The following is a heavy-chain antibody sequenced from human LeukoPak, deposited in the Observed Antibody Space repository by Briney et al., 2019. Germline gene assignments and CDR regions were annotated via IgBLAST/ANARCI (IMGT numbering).Heavy chain of an antibody. CDR2: INPNSGGT. D-gene: IGHD3-16*01. Sequence: ASVKVSCKASGYTFTGYYIHWVRQAPGQGLEWMGWINPNSGGTNYAQKFQGRVTLTRDTSIITAYMELSRLRYGDTAVYYCAREGREFGPHKLAGFDYWGQGTLVTVSS. V-gene: IGHV1-2*02. CDR3: AREGREFGPHKLAGFDY. CDR1: GYTFTGYY. J-gene: IGHJ4*02.